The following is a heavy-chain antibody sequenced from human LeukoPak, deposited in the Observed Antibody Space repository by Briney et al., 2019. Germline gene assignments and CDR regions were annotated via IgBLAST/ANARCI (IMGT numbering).Heavy chain of an antibody. J-gene: IGHJ4*02. Sequence: SETLSLTCAVYGGSFSGYYWSWIRQPPGKGLEWIGEINHSGSANYNPSLKSRVTISVDTSKNQFSLKLSSVTAADTAVYYCARDRGPYDSSGYPPGYWGQGTLVTVSS. CDR3: ARDRGPYDSSGYPPGY. CDR1: GGSFSGYY. V-gene: IGHV4-34*01. CDR2: INHSGSA. D-gene: IGHD3-22*01.